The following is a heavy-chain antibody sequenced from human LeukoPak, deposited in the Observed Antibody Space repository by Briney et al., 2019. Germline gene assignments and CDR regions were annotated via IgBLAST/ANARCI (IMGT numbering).Heavy chain of an antibody. Sequence: GASVKVSCKASGYTFTGYYMHWVRQAPGQGLEWVGWINPNSGGTNYAQKFQGGVTMTRDTSISTAYMELSRLRSDDTAVYYCARPDCSSTSCYDWFDPWGQGTLVTVSS. CDR3: ARPDCSSTSCYDWFDP. D-gene: IGHD2-2*01. V-gene: IGHV1-2*02. J-gene: IGHJ5*02. CDR1: GYTFTGYY. CDR2: INPNSGGT.